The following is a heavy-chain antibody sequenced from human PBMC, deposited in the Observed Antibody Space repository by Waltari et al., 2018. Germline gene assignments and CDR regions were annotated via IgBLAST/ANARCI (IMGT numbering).Heavy chain of an antibody. CDR2: ISWNSGSI. CDR3: AKGGDIAVAGYYYYGMDV. D-gene: IGHD6-19*01. Sequence: EVQLVESGGGLVQPGRSLRLPCAASGFTFDDYAMHWVRQAPGKGLEWVSGISWNSGSIGYADSVKGRFTISIDNAKNSLYLQMNSLRAEDTALYYCAKGGDIAVAGYYYYGMDVWGQGTTVTVSS. V-gene: IGHV3-9*01. J-gene: IGHJ6*02. CDR1: GFTFDDYA.